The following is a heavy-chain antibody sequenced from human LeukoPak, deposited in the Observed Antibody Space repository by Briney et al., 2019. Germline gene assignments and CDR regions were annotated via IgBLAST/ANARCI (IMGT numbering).Heavy chain of an antibody. CDR2: ISWNSGSI. Sequence: GGSLRLSCAASGFTFDDYAMHWVRQAPGKGLEWVSGISWNSGSIGHADSVKGRFTISRDNAKNSLYLQMNSLRAEDTALYYCAKASYGSGSAEYFQHWGQGTLVTVSS. CDR1: GFTFDDYA. J-gene: IGHJ1*01. V-gene: IGHV3-9*01. D-gene: IGHD3-10*01. CDR3: AKASYGSGSAEYFQH.